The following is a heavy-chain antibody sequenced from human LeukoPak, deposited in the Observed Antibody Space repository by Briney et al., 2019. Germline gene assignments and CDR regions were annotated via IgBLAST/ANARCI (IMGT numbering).Heavy chain of an antibody. J-gene: IGHJ4*02. D-gene: IGHD2-15*01. CDR2: IIPIFGTA. Sequence: SVKVSCKASGGTFSSYAISWVRQAPGQGLEWMGGIIPIFGTANYAQKFHGRVTITTDESTSTTDMELSSLRSENTAVYYCARGLGYCSGGSCYRGFDYWGQGTLVTVSS. CDR1: GGTFSSYA. CDR3: ARGLGYCSGGSCYRGFDY. V-gene: IGHV1-69*05.